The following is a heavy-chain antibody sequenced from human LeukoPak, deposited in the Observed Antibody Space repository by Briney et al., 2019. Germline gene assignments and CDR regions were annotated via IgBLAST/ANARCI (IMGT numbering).Heavy chain of an antibody. Sequence: SETLSLTFAVYGGSFSGYYWSWVRQPPGEGLEWIGEINHSGSTNYNPSLKSRVTISVDKSKNQFSLKLSSVTAADTAVYYCARGEDDYPPLFDYWGQGTLVTVSS. V-gene: IGHV4-34*01. J-gene: IGHJ4*02. D-gene: IGHD4-11*01. CDR1: GGSFSGYY. CDR3: ARGEDDYPPLFDY. CDR2: INHSGST.